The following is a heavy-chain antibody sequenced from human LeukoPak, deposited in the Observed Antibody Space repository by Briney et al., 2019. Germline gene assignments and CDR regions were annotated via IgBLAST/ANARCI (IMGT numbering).Heavy chain of an antibody. CDR2: TYFWSKWYN. V-gene: IGHV6-1*01. D-gene: IGHD1-14*01. CDR1: GDSVSRDSAA. CDR3: ARGAYRAFDK. J-gene: IGHJ3*02. Sequence: SHPLTLPCAISGDSVSRDSAAWHSIRQSPSRGLEWLGRTYFWSKWYNDYALSVKSRITVNPDTSKNQFSLQLNSVTPEDTAVYYCARGAYRAFDKWGQGTMVTVSS.